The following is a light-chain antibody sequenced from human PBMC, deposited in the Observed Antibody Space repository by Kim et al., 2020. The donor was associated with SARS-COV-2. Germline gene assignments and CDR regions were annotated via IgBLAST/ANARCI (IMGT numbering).Light chain of an antibody. J-gene: IGKJ4*01. CDR2: KVS. CDR1: QSLVFSDGKTY. CDR3: LYGTHWPPSFT. Sequence: DVIMTQSPLSLPVTLGQPASISCRSSQSLVFSDGKTYLNWFHQRPGQSPRRLIYKVSNRDSGVPDRLSGSGSGTDFTLKISGVGAGDVGVYYCLYGTHWPPSFTFRGGTRVGIK. V-gene: IGKV2-30*01.